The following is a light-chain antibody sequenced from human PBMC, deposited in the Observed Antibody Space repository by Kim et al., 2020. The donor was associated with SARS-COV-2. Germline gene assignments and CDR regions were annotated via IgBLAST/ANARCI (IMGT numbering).Light chain of an antibody. CDR2: AAS. V-gene: IGKV1-12*01. CDR3: QQSNRFPIT. J-gene: IGKJ5*01. Sequence: AVGARVTITCQASQGVSSWLAWYQQQPRKAPKLLIHAASSLQGGVPSRFTGSGSGTDFTLTISSLQPEDFATYYCQQSNRFPITFGQGTRLEIK. CDR1: QGVSSW.